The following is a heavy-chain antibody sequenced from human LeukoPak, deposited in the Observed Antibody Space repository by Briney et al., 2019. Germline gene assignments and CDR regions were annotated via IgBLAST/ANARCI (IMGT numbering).Heavy chain of an antibody. CDR3: ARNMGGDFDY. CDR2: ISYDGSNK. Sequence: GRSLRLSWAASGFTFSRFAMHWVRQAPGKGLEWVAVISYDGSNKYYADSVKGRFTISRDNSKNTLYLQMNSLRAEDTAVYYCARNMGGDFDYWGPGSLVTVSS. V-gene: IGHV3-30-3*01. J-gene: IGHJ4*02. CDR1: GFTFSRFA. D-gene: IGHD1-26*01.